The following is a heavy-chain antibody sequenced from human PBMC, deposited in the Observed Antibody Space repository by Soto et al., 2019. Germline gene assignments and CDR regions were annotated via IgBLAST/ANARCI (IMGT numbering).Heavy chain of an antibody. Sequence: SETLSLTCTVSGGSISSYYWSWMRQPPGKGLEWIGYIYYSGSTNYNPSLKSRVTISVDTSKNQFSLKLSSVTAADTAAYYCARNTGPAAAGIDYYGMDVWGQGTTVTVSS. D-gene: IGHD6-13*01. CDR3: ARNTGPAAAGIDYYGMDV. CDR2: IYYSGST. CDR1: GGSISSYY. V-gene: IGHV4-59*01. J-gene: IGHJ6*02.